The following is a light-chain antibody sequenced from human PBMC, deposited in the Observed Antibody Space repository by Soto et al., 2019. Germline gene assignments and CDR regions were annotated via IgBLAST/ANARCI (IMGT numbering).Light chain of an antibody. CDR2: DAS. Sequence: DIQMTQSPSTLSSSVGDRVTITCRASQSISTGLAWYQQKPGKAPNLLIYDASTLGSGVPSRFSGSGSGAEFTLTISSLQPDDFATYYCQQLNSYPRSITFGQGTRLEIK. J-gene: IGKJ5*01. V-gene: IGKV1-5*01. CDR3: QQLNSYPRSIT. CDR1: QSISTG.